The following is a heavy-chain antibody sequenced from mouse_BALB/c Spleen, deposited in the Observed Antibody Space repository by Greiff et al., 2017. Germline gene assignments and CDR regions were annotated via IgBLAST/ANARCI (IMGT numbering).Heavy chain of an antibody. CDR1: GYTFTSYW. Sequence: VQLQQPGAELVRPGASVKLSCTASGYTFTSYWLNWVKQTPGQGLEWIGNIYPSDSYTNYNHKFTDKATLTVDKSSSTAYMQLSSPPSEDSAVYYGARRTVGATDEAMDDWGQGTAVTGSA. D-gene: IGHD1-1*01. J-gene: IGHJ4*01. CDR3: ARRTVGATDEAMDD. CDR2: IYPSDSYT. V-gene: IGHV1-69*02.